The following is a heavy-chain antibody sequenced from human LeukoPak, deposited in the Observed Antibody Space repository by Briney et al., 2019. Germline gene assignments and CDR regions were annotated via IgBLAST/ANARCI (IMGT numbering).Heavy chain of an antibody. CDR3: AKDRVNSSGWYQGPEAFDY. J-gene: IGHJ4*02. CDR2: ISGSGGST. D-gene: IGHD6-19*01. Sequence: GGSLKLSCAASGFTFSSYAMSWVRQAPGKRLEWVSAISGSGGSTYYADSVKGRFTISRDNSKNTLYLQMNSLRAEDTAVYYCAKDRVNSSGWYQGPEAFDYWGQGTLVTVSS. CDR1: GFTFSSYA. V-gene: IGHV3-23*01.